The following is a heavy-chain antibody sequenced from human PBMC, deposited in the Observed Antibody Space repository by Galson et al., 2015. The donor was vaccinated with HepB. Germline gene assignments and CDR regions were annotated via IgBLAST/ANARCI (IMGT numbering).Heavy chain of an antibody. V-gene: IGHV3-64D*06. J-gene: IGHJ4*02. D-gene: IGHD5-24*01. CDR2: ISSNGGST. CDR3: VKGVRKEMATMRLDY. CDR1: GFTFSSYA. Sequence: LRLSCAASGFTFSSYAMHWVRQAPGKGLEYVSAISSNGGSTYYADSVKGRFTISRDNSKNTLYLQMSSLRAEDTAVYYCVKGVRKEMATMRLDYWGQGTLVTVSS.